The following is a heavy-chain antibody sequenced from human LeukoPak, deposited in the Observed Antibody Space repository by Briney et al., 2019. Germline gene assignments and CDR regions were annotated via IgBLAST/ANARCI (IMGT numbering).Heavy chain of an antibody. CDR2: IIPIFGTT. V-gene: IGHV1-69*13. D-gene: IGHD6-13*01. CDR1: GDTFIDFS. CDR3: ATNPGIAAAATYNWFDP. Sequence: GASVKVSCKATGDTFIDFSISWARQAPGQGLEWMGGIIPIFGTTNYVQKFRGRVTITADDSTRTVYLEVSSLRSDDTAVYYCATNPGIAAAATYNWFDPWGQGILVTVSS. J-gene: IGHJ5*02.